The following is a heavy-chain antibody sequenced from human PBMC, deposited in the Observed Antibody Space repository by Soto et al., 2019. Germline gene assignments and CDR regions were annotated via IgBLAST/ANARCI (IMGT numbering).Heavy chain of an antibody. D-gene: IGHD1-1*01. J-gene: IGHJ4*02. V-gene: IGHV5-51*01. Sequence: PGESLKISCKGSGYNFAGYWIAWVRQMPGKGLELMGIIYPSDSDTRYRPSFQGQVTISADKSISSAYLQWSSLRASDTAMYYCARGGVTTRTFDYWGQGTPVTVSS. CDR1: GYNFAGYW. CDR3: ARGGVTTRTFDY. CDR2: IYPSDSDT.